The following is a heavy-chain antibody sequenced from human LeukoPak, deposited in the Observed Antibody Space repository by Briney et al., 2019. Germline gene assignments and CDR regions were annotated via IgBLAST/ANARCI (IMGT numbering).Heavy chain of an antibody. Sequence: SETLSLTCSVSGGSISDSIVSHYWSWIRQPPGKGLEWIGYIYFNGRTNYSPSLKSRVTLSVDTSKNQFSMKLISVTAADTAVYYCARTARSRDWFDPWGQGSLVTASS. CDR1: GGSISDSIVSHY. CDR3: ARTARSRDWFDP. J-gene: IGHJ5*02. CDR2: IYFNGRT. V-gene: IGHV4-61*01. D-gene: IGHD2-21*02.